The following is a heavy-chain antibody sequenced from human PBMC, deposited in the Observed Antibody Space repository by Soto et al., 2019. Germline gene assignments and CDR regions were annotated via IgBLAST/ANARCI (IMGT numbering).Heavy chain of an antibody. CDR2: ISYDGSHQ. Sequence: SGGSLRLSCAASGFTFSNYGMHWVRRTPGKGLEWVAVISYDGSHQFYTDSVKGRFTISRDNSKNTLYLQMNSLKTEDTAMYYCAKDPKCCTIGSHFLDNWFDPWGQGTLVTVSS. D-gene: IGHD2-8*01. CDR3: AKDPKCCTIGSHFLDNWFDP. CDR1: GFTFSNYG. V-gene: IGHV3-30*18. J-gene: IGHJ5*02.